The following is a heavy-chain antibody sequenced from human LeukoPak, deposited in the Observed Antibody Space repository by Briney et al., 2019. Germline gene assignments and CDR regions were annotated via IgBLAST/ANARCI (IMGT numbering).Heavy chain of an antibody. D-gene: IGHD4-4*01. CDR3: ATSTVTEDYYYGMDV. V-gene: IGHV3-23*01. Sequence: GGSLRLSCAASGLTFSSYAMSWVRQAPGKGLEWVSAISGSGGSTYYADSVKGRFTISRDNSKNTLYLQMNSLRAEDTAVYYCATSTVTEDYYYGMDVWGQGTTVTVSS. CDR1: GLTFSSYA. CDR2: ISGSGGST. J-gene: IGHJ6*02.